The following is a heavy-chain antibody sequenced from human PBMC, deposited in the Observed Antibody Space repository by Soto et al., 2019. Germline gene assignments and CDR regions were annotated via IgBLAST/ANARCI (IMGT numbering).Heavy chain of an antibody. D-gene: IGHD1-26*01. J-gene: IGHJ3*02. Sequence: GGSLRLSCAASGFTFSSYSMNWVRQAPGKGLEWVSSISSSSYIYYADSVKGRFTISRDNAKNSLYLQMNSLRAEDTAVYYCARGLSGGNYYTAFDIWGQGTMVTVSS. CDR1: GFTFSSYS. CDR2: ISSSSYI. CDR3: ARGLSGGNYYTAFDI. V-gene: IGHV3-21*01.